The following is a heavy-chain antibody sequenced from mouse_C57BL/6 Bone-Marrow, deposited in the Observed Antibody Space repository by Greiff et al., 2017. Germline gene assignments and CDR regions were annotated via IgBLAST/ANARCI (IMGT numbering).Heavy chain of an antibody. D-gene: IGHD2-4*01. CDR1: GYTFTDYY. Sequence: EVQLQESGPVLVKPGASVKMSCKASGYTFTDYYMNWVKQSHGKSLEWIGVINPYNGGTSYNQKFKGKATLTVDKSSSTAYMELNSLTSEDSAVYYCARWRDYYWYFDVWGTGTTVTVSS. J-gene: IGHJ1*03. CDR2: INPYNGGT. V-gene: IGHV1-19*01. CDR3: ARWRDYYWYFDV.